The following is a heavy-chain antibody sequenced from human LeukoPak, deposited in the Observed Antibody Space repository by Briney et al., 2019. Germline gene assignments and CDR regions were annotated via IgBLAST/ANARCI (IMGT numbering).Heavy chain of an antibody. CDR2: ISSSSSTI. D-gene: IGHD1-26*01. CDR3: ARSLVVGATYPYH. Sequence: PGGSLRLSCAASGFTFSSYGMTSVRHAPGKGRGWVSYISSSSSTIYYADSVKGRFTISRDNAKNSLYLQLNSVRAEDTAAYYCARSLVVGATYPYHWGQGTLVTVSS. J-gene: IGHJ5*02. CDR1: GFTFSSYG. V-gene: IGHV3-48*01.